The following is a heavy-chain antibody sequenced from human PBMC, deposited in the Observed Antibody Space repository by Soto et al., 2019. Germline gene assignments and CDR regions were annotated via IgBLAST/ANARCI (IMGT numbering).Heavy chain of an antibody. D-gene: IGHD2-2*01. CDR1: GLTYSSYA. V-gene: IGHV3-23*01. CDR2: ISGSGGST. CDR3: AKGGETSSPYYYYGMDV. J-gene: IGHJ6*02. Sequence: EVQLLESGGGLVQPGGSLRLSCEASGLTYSSYAMSWVRKAPGKGLEWVSAISGSGGSTYYADSMKGRFTISRDNSKNTLYLQMNSLRAEDTAGYYCAKGGETSSPYYYYGMDVWGQGTTVTVSS.